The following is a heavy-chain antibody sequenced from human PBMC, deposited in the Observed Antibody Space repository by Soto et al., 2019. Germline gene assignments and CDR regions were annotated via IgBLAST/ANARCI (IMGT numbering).Heavy chain of an antibody. CDR2: TSDSYDST. CDR1: GVTFSNYA. J-gene: IGHJ3*02. V-gene: IGHV3-23*01. D-gene: IGHD3-22*01. CDR3: AKVRDSSGFDAFDI. Sequence: EVQLLESGGGLVQPGGSLRLSCAASGVTFSNYAMTWVRQAPGKGLEWVSVTSDSYDSTYYADSVKGRFTISRDNSKNTLDLQMNSLRAEDTAVYYCAKVRDSSGFDAFDIWGQGTMVTVSS.